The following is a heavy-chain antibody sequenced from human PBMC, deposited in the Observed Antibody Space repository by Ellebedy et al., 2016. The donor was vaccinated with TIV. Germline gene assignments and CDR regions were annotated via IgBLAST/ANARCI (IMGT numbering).Heavy chain of an antibody. CDR2: ISGSSSFI. J-gene: IGHJ4*02. D-gene: IGHD6-19*01. CDR3: ARSYSSGWYYFDS. Sequence: GGSLRLSCAASGFTFSSYSMNWVRQAPGKGLEWVSSISGSSSFIFYADSVRGRFTISRDNAKNSLYLQMSSLRAEDTAVYYCARSYSSGWYYFDSWGQGTLVTVSS. CDR1: GFTFSSYS. V-gene: IGHV3-21*01.